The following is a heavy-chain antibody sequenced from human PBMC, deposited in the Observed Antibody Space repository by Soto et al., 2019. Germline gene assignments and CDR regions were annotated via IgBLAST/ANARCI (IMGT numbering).Heavy chain of an antibody. J-gene: IGHJ4*02. D-gene: IGHD5-12*01. CDR2: IYYSGTT. CDR3: ARSDGYNFDY. V-gene: IGHV4-31*03. Sequence: QVQLQESGPGLVKPSQTLSLTCTVSDGSISSGGYYWSWIRQHPGKGLEWIGYIYYSGTTYYNPPRKSRGAITIDTSKDQFSLNLNSVTAADTAVYYCARSDGYNFDYWGQGTLVTVSS. CDR1: DGSISSGGYY.